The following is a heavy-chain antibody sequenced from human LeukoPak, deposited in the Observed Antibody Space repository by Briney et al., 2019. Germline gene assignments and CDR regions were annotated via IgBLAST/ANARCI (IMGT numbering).Heavy chain of an antibody. CDR2: INHSGST. J-gene: IGHJ6*02. Sequence: SETLPLTCAVYGGSFSGYYWSWIRQPPGKGLEWIGEINHSGSTNYNTSLKSRVTISVDTSKNQFSLKLSSVTAADTAVYYCARGLGVYYGSGSYYKDYYYGMDVWGQGTTVTVSS. V-gene: IGHV4-34*01. CDR3: ARGLGVYYGSGSYYKDYYYGMDV. D-gene: IGHD3-10*01. CDR1: GGSFSGYY.